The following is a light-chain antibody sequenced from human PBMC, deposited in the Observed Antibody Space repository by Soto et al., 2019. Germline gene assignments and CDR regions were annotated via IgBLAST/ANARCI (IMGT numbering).Light chain of an antibody. V-gene: IGKV3-11*01. CDR3: QHRYSWPLT. CDR2: DAS. J-gene: IGKJ4*01. CDR1: QSIGNS. Sequence: EIVLTQSPATLSLSLGERATLSCRASQSIGNSLAWYQQKPGQAPSLLISDASNRATGIPARFSGSGSGTDFSLTISSLEPEDLAVYYCQHRYSWPLTFGGGTKVEIK.